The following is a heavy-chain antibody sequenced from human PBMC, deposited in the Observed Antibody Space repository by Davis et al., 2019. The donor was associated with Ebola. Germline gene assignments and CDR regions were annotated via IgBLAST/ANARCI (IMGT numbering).Heavy chain of an antibody. Sequence: GESLKISCAASGFTFSSYGFHWVRQAPRKGLEWVAAISNDGTLNFYADSVKGRFTISRDNSKNTLYLQMDSLRAEDTAVYYCASPHQIRGMDCFDRWGQGTLVTVSS. CDR3: ASPHQIRGMDCFDR. CDR2: ISNDGTLN. D-gene: IGHD2-2*01. J-gene: IGHJ4*02. CDR1: GFTFSSYG. V-gene: IGHV3-30-3*01.